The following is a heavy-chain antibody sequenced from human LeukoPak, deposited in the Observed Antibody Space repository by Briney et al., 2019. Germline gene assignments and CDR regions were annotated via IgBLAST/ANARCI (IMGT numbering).Heavy chain of an antibody. CDR3: ARRGLVPAFDI. Sequence: SGGSLRLSCAASGFTFSSYWMHWVRQAPGKGLVWVSRINGDGSSTTYADAVKGRFTISRDNAKNTLYLQMSSLRAEDTAVYYCARRGLVPAFDIWGQGTMVTV. CDR2: INGDGSST. V-gene: IGHV3-74*01. CDR1: GFTFSSYW. D-gene: IGHD2-2*01. J-gene: IGHJ3*02.